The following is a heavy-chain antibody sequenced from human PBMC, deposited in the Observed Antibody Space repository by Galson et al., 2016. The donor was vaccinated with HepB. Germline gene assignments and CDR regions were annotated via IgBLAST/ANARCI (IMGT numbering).Heavy chain of an antibody. V-gene: IGHV1-18*01. Sequence: SVKVSCKASGYTFTSYGLSWVRQAPGQGLEWMGWISTYNGNTKYTQSLQDRVTMTTDTSTATAYMELRSLSSADTAVYYCARDPPGDYDDSTTGWYFDLWGRGTLVIVSS. CDR3: ARDPPGDYDDSTTGWYFDL. J-gene: IGHJ2*01. CDR1: GYTFTSYG. D-gene: IGHD4-17*01. CDR2: ISTYNGNT.